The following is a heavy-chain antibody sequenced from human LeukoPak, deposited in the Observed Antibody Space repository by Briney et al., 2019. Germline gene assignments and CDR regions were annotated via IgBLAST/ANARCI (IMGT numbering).Heavy chain of an antibody. CDR1: GFTFSSYA. D-gene: IGHD6-19*01. Sequence: GGSLRLSCAASGFTFSSYAMHWARQAPGKGLEWVAVISYDGSNKYYADSVKGRFTISRDNSKNTLYLQMNSLRAEDTAVYYCARPPEEGVAGNHGTGGIYWGQGTLVTVSS. CDR2: ISYDGSNK. J-gene: IGHJ4*02. V-gene: IGHV3-30-3*01. CDR3: ARPPEEGVAGNHGTGGIY.